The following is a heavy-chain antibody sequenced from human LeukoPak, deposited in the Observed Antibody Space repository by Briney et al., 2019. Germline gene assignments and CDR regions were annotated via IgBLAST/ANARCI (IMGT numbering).Heavy chain of an antibody. D-gene: IGHD6-19*01. CDR1: GGSISSYY. J-gene: IGHJ4*02. V-gene: IGHV4-4*07. CDR2: IYTSGST. Sequence: SETLSLTCTVSGGSISSYYWSWIRQPAGKGLEWIGRIYTSGSTNYNPSLKSRVTMSVDTSKNQFSLKLSSVTAADTAVYYCARTPSSGWSYYFDYWGQGTLVTVSS. CDR3: ARTPSSGWSYYFDY.